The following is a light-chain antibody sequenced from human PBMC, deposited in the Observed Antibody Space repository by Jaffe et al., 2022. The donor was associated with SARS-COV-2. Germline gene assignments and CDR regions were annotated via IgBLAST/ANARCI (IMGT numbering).Light chain of an antibody. CDR1: QSISSW. Sequence: DIQMTQSPSTLPASVGDRVTITCRASQSISSWLAWYQQKPGKAPKLLIYKASSLESGVPSRFSGSGSGTEFTLTISSLQPDDFATYYCQQYNSYLYTFGQGTKLEIK. CDR2: KAS. CDR3: QQYNSYLYT. J-gene: IGKJ2*01. V-gene: IGKV1-5*03.